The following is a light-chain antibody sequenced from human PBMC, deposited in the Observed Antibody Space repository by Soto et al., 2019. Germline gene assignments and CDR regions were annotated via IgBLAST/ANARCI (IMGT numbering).Light chain of an antibody. V-gene: IGKV1-39*01. J-gene: IGKJ1*01. CDR2: GAS. Sequence: DIRMTQSPSSLSASVGDRVTITCRASQSISRSLNWYQQKPGKAPNLLIYGASSLQSGVPSRFSGSGSGTDFTLTISSLQPGDFATYYCQQSYSSWTFGQGTKVEIK. CDR3: QQSYSSWT. CDR1: QSISRS.